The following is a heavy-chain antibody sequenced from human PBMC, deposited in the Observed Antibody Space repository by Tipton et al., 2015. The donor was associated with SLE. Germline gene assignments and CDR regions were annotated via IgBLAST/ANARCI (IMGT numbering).Heavy chain of an antibody. CDR2: INSDGSRI. V-gene: IGHV3-74*03. CDR1: GFTFSSHW. CDR3: ARVWVGTTTTLPFDY. J-gene: IGHJ4*02. Sequence: GSLRFSCAASGFTFSSHWMHWVRQGPGKGLAWVSRINSDGSRIKYADSVKGRFTISRDNAKNTLFLQMNSLTAEDTAVYYCARVWVGTTTTLPFDYWGQGTLVTVSS. D-gene: IGHD1-26*01.